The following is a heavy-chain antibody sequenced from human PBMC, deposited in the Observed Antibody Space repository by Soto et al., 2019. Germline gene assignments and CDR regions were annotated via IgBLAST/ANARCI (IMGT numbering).Heavy chain of an antibody. CDR2: IYYSGST. D-gene: IGHD3-9*01. CDR1: GGSISSSSYY. Sequence: SETLSLTCTVSGGSISSSSYYWGWIRQPPGKGLEWIGSIYYSGSTYYNPSLKSRVTISVDTSKNQFSLKLSSVTAADTAVYYCARYLTYYMDVWGKGTTVTVSS. V-gene: IGHV4-39*01. J-gene: IGHJ6*03. CDR3: ARYLTYYMDV.